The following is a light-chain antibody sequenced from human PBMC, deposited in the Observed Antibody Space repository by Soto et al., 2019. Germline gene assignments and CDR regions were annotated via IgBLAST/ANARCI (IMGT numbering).Light chain of an antibody. CDR2: AAS. Sequence: DIQMTQSPSSLSASVGDRVTITCRASQGISNYLAWYQQKPGKVPKLLICAASTLQSGVPSRLSGSGSGTDFTLNISSLQPEDVATYYCQKYNSAPRTFGQGTKVEIK. CDR3: QKYNSAPRT. CDR1: QGISNY. V-gene: IGKV1-27*01. J-gene: IGKJ1*01.